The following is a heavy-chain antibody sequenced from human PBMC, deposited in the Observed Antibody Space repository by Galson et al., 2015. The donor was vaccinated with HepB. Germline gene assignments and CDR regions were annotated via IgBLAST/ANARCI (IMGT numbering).Heavy chain of an antibody. Sequence: SLRLSCAASGFTFSSYAMHWVRQAPGKGLEWVAVISYDGSNKYYADSVKGRFTISRDNSKNTLDLQMNSLRAEDTAVYYCARDQGAAGAYYFDYWGQGTLVTVSS. J-gene: IGHJ4*02. CDR2: ISYDGSNK. CDR1: GFTFSSYA. D-gene: IGHD6-13*01. CDR3: ARDQGAAGAYYFDY. V-gene: IGHV3-30-3*01.